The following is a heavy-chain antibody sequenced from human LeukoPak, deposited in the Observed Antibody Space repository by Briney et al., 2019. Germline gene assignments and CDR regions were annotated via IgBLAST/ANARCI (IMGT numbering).Heavy chain of an antibody. CDR3: ARRTTFGGTLDY. V-gene: IGHV4-38-2*02. D-gene: IGHD3-16*01. CDR1: GYSISSGYF. J-gene: IGHJ4*02. Sequence: PSETLSLTCTVSGYSISSGYFWGWIRQSPGKGLEWIGTIHHSGTTYYNPSLKSRVTISVDTSKNQFSLKLISVTAADTAVYYCARRTTFGGTLDYWGQGTLVTVSS. CDR2: IHHSGTT.